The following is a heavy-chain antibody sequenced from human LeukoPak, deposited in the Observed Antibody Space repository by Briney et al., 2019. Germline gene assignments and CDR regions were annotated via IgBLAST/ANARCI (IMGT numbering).Heavy chain of an antibody. Sequence: SETLSLTCTVSGVSISSYFWSWIRQPPGKGLEWSGYIYYSGSTNYNPSLKSRVTMSVDTSKNQFSLKLSSVTAADTAVYYCARIDRAVAGTIDYWGQGTLVTVSS. V-gene: IGHV4-59*08. CDR3: ARIDRAVAGTIDY. J-gene: IGHJ4*02. D-gene: IGHD6-19*01. CDR2: IYYSGST. CDR1: GVSISSYF.